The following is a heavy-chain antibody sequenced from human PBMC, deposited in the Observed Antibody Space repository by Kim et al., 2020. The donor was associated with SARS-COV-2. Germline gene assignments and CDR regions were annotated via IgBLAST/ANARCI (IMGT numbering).Heavy chain of an antibody. V-gene: IGHV3-23*01. CDR2: IASGGST. J-gene: IGHJ3*02. CDR3: AKYIAAALGRAFDI. D-gene: IGHD6-13*01. CDR1: GFTFSSYA. Sequence: GGSLRLSCAASGFTFSSYAMTWVRQGPGKGLEWVSVIASGGSTYYADSVKGRFIISRDNSKNTLYLQMNSLRAEDTAVYYCAKYIAAALGRAFDIWGQGTMVTVSS.